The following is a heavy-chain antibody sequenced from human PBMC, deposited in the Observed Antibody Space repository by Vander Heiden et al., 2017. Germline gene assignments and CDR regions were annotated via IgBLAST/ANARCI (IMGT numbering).Heavy chain of an antibody. D-gene: IGHD6-13*01. J-gene: IGHJ4*02. Sequence: QLQLQESGPGLVKPSETLSLTCTVSGGSISSSSYYWGWIRQPPGKGLEWIGSIYYSGSTYYNPSLKSRVTISVDTSKNQFSMKLSSVTAADTAVYDCANGWQLVRRWGQGTLVTVSS. CDR2: IYYSGST. V-gene: IGHV4-39*01. CDR3: ANGWQLVRR. CDR1: GGSISSSSYY.